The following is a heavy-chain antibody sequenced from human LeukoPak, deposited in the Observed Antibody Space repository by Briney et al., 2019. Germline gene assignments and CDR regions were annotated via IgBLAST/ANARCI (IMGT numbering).Heavy chain of an antibody. CDR2: ISSSSYI. CDR3: ARGDNWNDVADY. V-gene: IGHV3-21*01. D-gene: IGHD1-20*01. Sequence: KTGGSLRLSCAASGFTFSGYSMNWVRQAPGKGLEWVSSISSSSYIYYADSEKGRVTISRDNAKNSLYLQMNSLRAEDTAVYYCARGDNWNDVADYWGQGTLVTVSS. CDR1: GFTFSGYS. J-gene: IGHJ4*02.